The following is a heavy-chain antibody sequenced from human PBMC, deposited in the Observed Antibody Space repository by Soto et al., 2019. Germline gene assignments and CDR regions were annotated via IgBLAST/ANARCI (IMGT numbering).Heavy chain of an antibody. CDR2: IYYSVNT. CDR3: ASSSLYGMDA. CDR1: GISISCGYYY. Sequence: LSLTCSVSGISISCGYYYLSWMRQPPGKCLEWIGNIYYSVNTYYDPSLKSRLNISKDTSRKQFSLKAGYVTAADTAVYYFASSSLYGMDAWGQGATVTVSS. J-gene: IGHJ6*02. V-gene: IGHV4-30-4*01.